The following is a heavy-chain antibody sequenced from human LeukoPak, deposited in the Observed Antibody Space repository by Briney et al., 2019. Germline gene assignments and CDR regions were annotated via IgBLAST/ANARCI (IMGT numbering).Heavy chain of an antibody. D-gene: IGHD2-2*01. CDR2: MTASSTAI. V-gene: IGHV3-21*04. J-gene: IGHJ4*02. CDR3: AKDMGYCSSATCYGLDY. Sequence: GGYLRLSCAASGFTFNTYTMNWVRQAPGKGLEWVSSMTASSTAIYSADSVKGRFTISRDNAKNFLYLQMNSLRAEDTAIYYCAKDMGYCSSATCYGLDYWGQGTLVTVSS. CDR1: GFTFNTYT.